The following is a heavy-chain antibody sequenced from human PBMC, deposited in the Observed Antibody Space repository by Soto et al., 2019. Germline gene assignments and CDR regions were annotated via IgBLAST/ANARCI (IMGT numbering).Heavy chain of an antibody. D-gene: IGHD3-22*01. CDR2: IDGGGGST. Sequence: GGSLRLSCAASGFTFSSYAMSWVRQAPGKGLEWVSAIDGGGGSTFYADSVKGRFTISRDNSKNTLYLQMNSLRADDTAVYYCAKYYSDTSTFSLDSWGQGTLVPVSS. V-gene: IGHV3-23*01. CDR1: GFTFSSYA. CDR3: AKYYSDTSTFSLDS. J-gene: IGHJ4*02.